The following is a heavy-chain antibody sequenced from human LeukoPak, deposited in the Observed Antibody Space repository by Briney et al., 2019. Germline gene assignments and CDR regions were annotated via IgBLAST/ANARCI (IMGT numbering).Heavy chain of an antibody. V-gene: IGHV1-69*05. J-gene: IGHJ6*03. CDR1: GGTFSSYA. CDR3: ARDPGYCTNGVCYSHYYYMDV. Sequence: GSSVKVSCKVSGGTFSSYAISWVRQAPGQGLEWMGGIIPIFGTANYAQKFRGRVTITTDESTSTAYMELSSLRSEDTAVYHCARDPGYCTNGVCYSHYYYMDVWGKGTTVTVSS. D-gene: IGHD2-8*01. CDR2: IIPIFGTA.